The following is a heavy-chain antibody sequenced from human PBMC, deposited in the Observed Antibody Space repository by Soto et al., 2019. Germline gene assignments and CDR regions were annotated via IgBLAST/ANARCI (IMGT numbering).Heavy chain of an antibody. CDR2: INHSGST. Sequence: PSETLSLTCAVYGGSFSGYYWSWIRQPPGKGLEWIGEINHSGSTNYNPSLKSRVTISVDTSKNQFSLKLSSVTAADTAVYYCARGMGGYRPGWDFDYWGQGTLVTVSS. D-gene: IGHD5-12*01. CDR3: ARGMGGYRPGWDFDY. J-gene: IGHJ4*02. CDR1: GGSFSGYY. V-gene: IGHV4-34*01.